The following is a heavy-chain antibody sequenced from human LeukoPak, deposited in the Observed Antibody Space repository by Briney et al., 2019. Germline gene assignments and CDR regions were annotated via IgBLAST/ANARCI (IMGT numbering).Heavy chain of an antibody. CDR3: ARYYYGSGNQNDY. Sequence: SSETLSLTCTVSGGSISSYYWSWIRQPPGKGLEWIGYIYYSGSTNYNPSLKSRVTISVDTSKNQFSLKLSSVTAADTAVYYCARYYYGSGNQNDYWGQGTLVPVSS. D-gene: IGHD3-10*01. V-gene: IGHV4-59*08. J-gene: IGHJ4*02. CDR2: IYYSGST. CDR1: GGSISSYY.